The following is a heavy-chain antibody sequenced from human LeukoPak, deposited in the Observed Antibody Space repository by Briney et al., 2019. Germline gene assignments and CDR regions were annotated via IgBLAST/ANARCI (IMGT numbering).Heavy chain of an antibody. Sequence: SETLSLICTVSGGSISSYYWSWLRQPPGKGLEWIGYIYYSGSTNYNPSLKSRVTISVDTSKNQCSLKLSSVTAADTALYYCARCRGYFDYWGQGTLVTVSS. CDR1: GGSISSYY. J-gene: IGHJ4*02. CDR3: ARCRGYFDY. V-gene: IGHV4-59*01. CDR2: IYYSGST.